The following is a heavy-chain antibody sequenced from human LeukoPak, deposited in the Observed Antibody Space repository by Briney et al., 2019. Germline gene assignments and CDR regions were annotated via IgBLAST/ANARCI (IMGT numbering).Heavy chain of an antibody. CDR2: IIPIFGTA. CDR1: GGTFSSYA. V-gene: IGHV1-69*13. Sequence: ASVKVSCKASGGTFSSYAISWVRQAPGQGLEWMGGIIPIFGTANYAQKFQGRVTITADESTSTAYMELRSLRSDDTAVYYCARGSPARYYDSSDYYYGMDVWGQGTTVTVSS. J-gene: IGHJ6*02. D-gene: IGHD3-22*01. CDR3: ARGSPARYYDSSDYYYGMDV.